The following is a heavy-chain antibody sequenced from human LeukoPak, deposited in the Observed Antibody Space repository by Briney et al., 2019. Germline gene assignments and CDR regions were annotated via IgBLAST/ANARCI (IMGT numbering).Heavy chain of an antibody. V-gene: IGHV5-51*01. Sequence: GESLKISCKASVFSFTNYWIAWVRQTPEKGLEWMGIIYPGDSDTRYNPSFQGQVTISADKSISTAYLQWSSLKASDTAMYYCARHLLYGGYFDYWGQGTLVTVSS. CDR3: ARHLLYGGYFDY. CDR2: IYPGDSDT. CDR1: VFSFTNYW. J-gene: IGHJ4*02. D-gene: IGHD4-23*01.